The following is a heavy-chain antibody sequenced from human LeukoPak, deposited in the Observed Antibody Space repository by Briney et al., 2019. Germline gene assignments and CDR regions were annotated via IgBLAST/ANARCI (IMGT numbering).Heavy chain of an antibody. D-gene: IGHD6-13*01. J-gene: IGHJ4*02. CDR1: GGSIRSGDYY. Sequence: SETLSLTCTVSGGSIRSGDYYWSWIRQPPGKGLEWIGYIYYSGSTYYNPSLKSRVTISVDTSKNQFSLKLSSVTAADTAVYYCAREGIAAAGTGFDYWGQGTLVTVSS. CDR2: IYYSGST. CDR3: AREGIAAAGTGFDY. V-gene: IGHV4-30-4*08.